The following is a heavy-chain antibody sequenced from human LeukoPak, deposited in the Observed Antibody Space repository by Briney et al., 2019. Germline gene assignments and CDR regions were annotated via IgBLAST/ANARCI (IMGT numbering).Heavy chain of an antibody. V-gene: IGHV3-21*01. CDR1: GFTFSNAW. CDR2: ISSSSSYI. J-gene: IGHJ4*02. CDR3: AREGPYYYGSGSPDY. Sequence: GGSLRLSCAASGFTFSNAWMSWVRQAPGKGLEWVSSISSSSSYIYYADSVKGRFTISRDNAKNSLYLQMNSLRAEDTAVYYCAREGPYYYGSGSPDYWGQGTLVTVSS. D-gene: IGHD3-10*01.